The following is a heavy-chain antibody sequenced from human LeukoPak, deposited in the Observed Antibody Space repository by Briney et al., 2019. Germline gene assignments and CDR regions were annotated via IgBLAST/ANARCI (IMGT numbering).Heavy chain of an antibody. J-gene: IGHJ4*02. D-gene: IGHD3-16*02. Sequence: GGSLRLSCAASGFTFSDYYMSWICQAPGKGLEWVSYISSSGSTIYYADSVKGRFTISRDNAKNSLYLQMNSLRAEDTAVYYCASNYDYVWGSNPPVDYWGQGTLVTVSS. CDR1: GFTFSDYY. CDR3: ASNYDYVWGSNPPVDY. CDR2: ISSSGSTI. V-gene: IGHV3-11*01.